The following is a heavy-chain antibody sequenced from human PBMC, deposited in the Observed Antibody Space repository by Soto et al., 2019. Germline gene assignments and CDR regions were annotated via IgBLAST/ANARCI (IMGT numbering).Heavy chain of an antibody. CDR1: GGTFSSYT. J-gene: IGHJ4*02. CDR2: LIPILGIA. Sequence: QVQLVQSGAEVKKPGSSVKVSCKASGGTFSSYTISWVRQAPGQGLEWMGRLIPILGIANYAQKFQGRVTITADKSTSTAYMELSSLRSEDTAVYYCASADSSGYPLDYWGQGTLVTVSS. V-gene: IGHV1-69*02. D-gene: IGHD3-22*01. CDR3: ASADSSGYPLDY.